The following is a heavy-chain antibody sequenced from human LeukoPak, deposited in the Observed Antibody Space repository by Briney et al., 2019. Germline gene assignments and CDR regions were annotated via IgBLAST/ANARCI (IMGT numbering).Heavy chain of an antibody. CDR2: ISSSSNFI. CDR1: GFTFSRYS. V-gene: IGHV3-21*01. D-gene: IGHD1-26*01. Sequence: GGSLRLSCAASGFTFSRYSMNWVRQAPGKGLEWVSSISSSSNFIYDADSVEGRFTISRDNAENSLFLQMNSLRAEDTAVHYCAREVGVVGATCDYWGQGTLVTVSS. J-gene: IGHJ4*02. CDR3: AREVGVVGATCDY.